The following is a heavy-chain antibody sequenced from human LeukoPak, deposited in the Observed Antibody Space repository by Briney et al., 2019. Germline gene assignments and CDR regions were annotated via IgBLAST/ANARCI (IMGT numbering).Heavy chain of an antibody. V-gene: IGHV1-69*04. CDR1: GGTFSSYA. CDR2: IIPILGIA. D-gene: IGHD3-22*01. Sequence: SVKVSCKASGGTFSSYAISWVRQAPGQGLEWMGRIIPILGIANYAQKFQGRVTITADKSTSTAYMELSRLRSDDTAVYYCARHPLYYDSSGPFSWGQGTLVTVSS. CDR3: ARHPLYYDSSGPFS. J-gene: IGHJ4*02.